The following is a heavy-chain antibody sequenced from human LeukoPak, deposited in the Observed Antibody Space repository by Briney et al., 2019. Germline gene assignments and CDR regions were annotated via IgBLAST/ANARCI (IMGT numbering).Heavy chain of an antibody. D-gene: IGHD3-10*01. CDR2: IYPDSGGT. Sequence: AASVKVSCKASGYTYTDYYMHWVRQAPGHGLEWMGWIYPDSGGTNSAQKFQGRVTMTRDTSISTAYMGLSRLTSDDTAVYYCARGRSDYYLDSWDQGTLVTVSS. V-gene: IGHV1-2*02. CDR3: ARGRSDYYLDS. J-gene: IGHJ4*02. CDR1: GYTYTDYY.